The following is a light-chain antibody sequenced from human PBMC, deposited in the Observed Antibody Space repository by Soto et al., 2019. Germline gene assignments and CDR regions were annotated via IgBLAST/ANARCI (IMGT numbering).Light chain of an antibody. J-gene: IGKJ1*01. Sequence: EIVLTQSPGTLSLSPGERATLSCRASQSVSSSYLAWYQQKAGQAPRLLIYGASSRATDIPDRFSGSGSGTDFTLTISRLEPEDFAVYYCQQYGSSPATFGQGTKVEIK. CDR1: QSVSSSY. CDR3: QQYGSSPAT. V-gene: IGKV3-20*01. CDR2: GAS.